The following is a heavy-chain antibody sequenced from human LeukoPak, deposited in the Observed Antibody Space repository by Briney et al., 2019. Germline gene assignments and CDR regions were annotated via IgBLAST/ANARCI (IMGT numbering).Heavy chain of an antibody. CDR3: AKSSGSRYYIDY. J-gene: IGHJ4*02. CDR1: SGSISTYY. D-gene: IGHD1-26*01. Sequence: PSETLSLTCTVSSGSISTYYWSWIRQPPGKRLEWIGFIHYTGSTNYNPSLKSRVTISVDTSKNQFSLKLNSVTAADTAVYFCAKSSGSRYYIDYWGQGALVTVSS. V-gene: IGHV4-59*01. CDR2: IHYTGST.